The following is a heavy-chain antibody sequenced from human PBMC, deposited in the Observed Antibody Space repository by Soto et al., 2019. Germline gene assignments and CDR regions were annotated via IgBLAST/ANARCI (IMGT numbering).Heavy chain of an antibody. V-gene: IGHV1-69*06. CDR2: IIPIFGTA. D-gene: IGHD6-19*01. Sequence: SVKVSCKASGGTFSSYAISWVRQAPGQGLEWMGGIIPIFGTANYAQKFQGRVTITADKSTSTAYMELSSLRSEDTAVYYCARELKWLSYYYYGMDVWGQGATVTVYS. CDR1: GGTFSSYA. CDR3: ARELKWLSYYYYGMDV. J-gene: IGHJ6*02.